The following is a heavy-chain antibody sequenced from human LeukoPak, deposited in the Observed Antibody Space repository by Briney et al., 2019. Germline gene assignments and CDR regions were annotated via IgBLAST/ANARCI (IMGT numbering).Heavy chain of an antibody. CDR1: GDIVSSNSVT. Sequence: SQTLSLTCAISGDIVSSNSVTWNWIRQSPSRGLEWLGRTYYRSKWYNDYAVSVKSRITINPDTSKNQFSLQLNSVTPEDTAVYYCARYSSSPRVFDYWGQGTLVPVSS. D-gene: IGHD6-6*01. CDR2: TYYRSKWYN. J-gene: IGHJ4*02. CDR3: ARYSSSPRVFDY. V-gene: IGHV6-1*01.